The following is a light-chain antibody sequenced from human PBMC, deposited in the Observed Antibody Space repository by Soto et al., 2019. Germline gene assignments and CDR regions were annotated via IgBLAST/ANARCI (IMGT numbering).Light chain of an antibody. CDR3: QVWDSSGDQSV. V-gene: IGLV3-21*02. J-gene: IGLJ2*01. CDR2: EDN. Sequence: SYELTQPPSVSVAPGQTARISCGGNNIGSKSVHWYQQRPGQAPVMVVFEDNERPSGIPERFSGSNSGNTATLTISGVAAGDEADYYCQVWDSSGDQSVFGGGTKLTVL. CDR1: NIGSKS.